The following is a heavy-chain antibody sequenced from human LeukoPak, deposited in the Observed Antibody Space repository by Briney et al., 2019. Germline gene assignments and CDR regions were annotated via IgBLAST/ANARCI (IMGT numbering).Heavy chain of an antibody. Sequence: SETLSLTCTVSGFSISSGYYWAWIRQPPAKGLEWIGSVYHTGGTNYNPSLKSRVTISVDTSRNQFSLRLSSVTAADTAVYYCAREEGATQDANWGQGTLVLVSS. CDR3: AREEGATQDAN. D-gene: IGHD1-26*01. V-gene: IGHV4-38-2*02. CDR2: VYHTGGT. J-gene: IGHJ4*02. CDR1: GFSISSGYY.